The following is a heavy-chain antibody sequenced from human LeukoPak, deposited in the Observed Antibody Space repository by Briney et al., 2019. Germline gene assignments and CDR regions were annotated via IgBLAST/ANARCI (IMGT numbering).Heavy chain of an antibody. CDR1: GGSFSGYY. D-gene: IGHD4-17*01. V-gene: IGHV4-34*01. J-gene: IGHJ4*02. CDR2: INHSGST. Sequence: PSETLSLTCAVYGGSFSGYYWSWIRQPPGKGLEWIGEINHSGSTNYNPSLKSRVTISVDTSKNQFSLKLSSVTAADTAVCYCASVYGDYGSPASPIDYWGQGTLVTVSS. CDR3: ASVYGDYGSPASPIDY.